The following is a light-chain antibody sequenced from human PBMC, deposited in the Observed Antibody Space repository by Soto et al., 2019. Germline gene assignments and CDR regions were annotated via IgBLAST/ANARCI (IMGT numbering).Light chain of an antibody. CDR3: QQYGSSPT. J-gene: IGKJ1*01. CDR2: AAS. V-gene: IGKV3-20*01. CDR1: QSVSSKY. Sequence: EIVLTQSSGTLSLSSGEGVILSCRASQSVSSKYLAWYQQKPGQAPRLLSYAASTRATGIPDRFSGSESGTDFTLTISRLEPEDFAVYYCQQYGSSPTFGQGTKVDI.